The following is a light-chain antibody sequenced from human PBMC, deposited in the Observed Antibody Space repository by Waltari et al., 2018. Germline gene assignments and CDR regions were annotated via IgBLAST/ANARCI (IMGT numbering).Light chain of an antibody. Sequence: QSALTQPASVSGSPGQSITISCTGTSRDGGGYNYVSGYQQHPGKAPKPMLYAVSNRPSGVSNRVSGSKSGNTASLTISGLQAEDEADYYCSSYTSSTVVFGGGTKLTVL. V-gene: IGLV2-14*03. J-gene: IGLJ2*01. CDR3: SSYTSSTVV. CDR2: AVS. CDR1: SRDGGGYNY.